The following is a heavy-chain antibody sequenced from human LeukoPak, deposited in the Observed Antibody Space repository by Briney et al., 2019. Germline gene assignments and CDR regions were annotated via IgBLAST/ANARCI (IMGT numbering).Heavy chain of an antibody. CDR2: IYYSGST. Sequence: PSETLSLTCTVSGGSISSSSYYWGWIRQPPGKGLEWIGSIYYSGSTSYNLSLKSRVTISVHTSKNQFSLKLSSVTAADTAVYYCARHVDTATDYFDYWGQGTLVTVSS. CDR1: GGSISSSSYY. V-gene: IGHV4-39*01. D-gene: IGHD5-18*01. J-gene: IGHJ4*02. CDR3: ARHVDTATDYFDY.